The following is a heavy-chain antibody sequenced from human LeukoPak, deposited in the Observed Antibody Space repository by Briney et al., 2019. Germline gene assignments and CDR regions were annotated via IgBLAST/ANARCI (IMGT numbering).Heavy chain of an antibody. D-gene: IGHD3-22*01. CDR2: IYYSGST. V-gene: IGHV4-59*01. CDR3: ARGKLDFYDSIGFVY. J-gene: IGHJ4*02. Sequence: PSERLSLTCTVSGGSISSYYWSWIRQPQGKGLEWIGYIYYSGSTHYNPSLKSRVTISVEPSKDQFSRKLSSVSATDPAVVYLARGKLDFYDSIGFVYWGQGALVTVSS. CDR1: GGSISSYY.